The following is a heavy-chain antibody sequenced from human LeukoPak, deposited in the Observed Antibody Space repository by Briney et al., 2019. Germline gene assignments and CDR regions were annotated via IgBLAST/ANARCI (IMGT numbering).Heavy chain of an antibody. V-gene: IGHV3-9*01. CDR1: GFTFDDYA. J-gene: IGHJ3*02. Sequence: GGSLRLSCAASGFTFDDYAMHWVRQAPGKGLEWVSGISWNSGSIGYADSVKGRLTISRDNAKNSLYLQMNSLRAEDTALYYCAKDRRPVTMVQGVIITAAFDIWGQGTMVTVSS. D-gene: IGHD3-10*01. CDR3: AKDRRPVTMVQGVIITAAFDI. CDR2: ISWNSGSI.